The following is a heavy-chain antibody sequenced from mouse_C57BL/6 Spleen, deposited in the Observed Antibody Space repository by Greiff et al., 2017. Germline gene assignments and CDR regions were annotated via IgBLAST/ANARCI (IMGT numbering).Heavy chain of an antibody. CDR3: ASSRNYDYFDY. CDR1: GYTFTSYW. CDR2: IDPSDSYT. V-gene: IGHV1-69*01. D-gene: IGHD2-1*01. Sequence: QVQLQQPGAELVMPGASVKLSCKASGYTFTSYWMHWVKQRPGQGLEWIVKIDPSDSYTNYNQKFKGKSTLTVDKSYSTAYMQLSSLTSEDSAVYYCASSRNYDYFDYWGQGTTLTVSS. J-gene: IGHJ2*01.